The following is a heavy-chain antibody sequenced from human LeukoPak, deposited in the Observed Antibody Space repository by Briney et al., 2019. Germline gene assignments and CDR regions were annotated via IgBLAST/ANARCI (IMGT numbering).Heavy chain of an antibody. Sequence: GGFLRLSCAASGFTFSGYYMSWIRQAPGKGLELLSYISGSGSSIVYADSVKGRFTISRDNAKNSLYLQMNSLRDEDTAVYYCSRDPRTCDYWGQGTLVTVSS. CDR3: SRDPRTCDY. J-gene: IGHJ4*02. CDR2: ISGSGSSI. V-gene: IGHV3-11*04. CDR1: GFTFSGYY.